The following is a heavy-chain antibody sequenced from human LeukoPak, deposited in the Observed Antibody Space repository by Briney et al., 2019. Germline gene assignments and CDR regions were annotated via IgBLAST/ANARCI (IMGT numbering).Heavy chain of an antibody. CDR2: IYSGGST. V-gene: IGHV3-53*04. CDR3: ARDRPGYSSYFDP. Sequence: GGSLRLSCAASGFTVSTNYMSWVRQAPGKGLEWVSVIYSGGSTYYADSVKGRFTISRHNSKNTLYLQMNSLRAEDTAVYYCARDRPGYSSYFDPWGQGTLVTVSS. J-gene: IGHJ5*02. CDR1: GFTVSTNY. D-gene: IGHD6-19*01.